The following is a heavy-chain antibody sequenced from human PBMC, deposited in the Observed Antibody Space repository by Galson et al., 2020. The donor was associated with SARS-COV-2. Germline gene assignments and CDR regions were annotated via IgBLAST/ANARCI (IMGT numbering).Heavy chain of an antibody. Sequence: GGSLRLSCEVSGFTFNDFWMSWFRQAPGKGLEWVANIKGDGSETNYADFVKGRFSISRDNAANSLYLQMNSLRVEDSAVYYCSREGCQGGYWGQGTRVTVSS. J-gene: IGHJ4*02. CDR3: SREGCQGGY. D-gene: IGHD6-19*01. CDR2: IKGDGSET. CDR1: GFTFNDFW. V-gene: IGHV3-7*01.